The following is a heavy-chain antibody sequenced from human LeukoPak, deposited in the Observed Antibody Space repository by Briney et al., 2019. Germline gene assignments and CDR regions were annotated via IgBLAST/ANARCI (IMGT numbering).Heavy chain of an antibody. V-gene: IGHV4-4*07. CDR3: ARGHNILTGYYYFDY. CDR1: GGSISNFY. CDR2: IYTSGST. D-gene: IGHD3-9*01. Sequence: SETLSLTCTVSGGSISNFYWSWIRQPAGKGLEWIGRIYTSGSTNYNPSLKSRVTLSVDTSKNQFSLKLSSVTAADTAVYYCARGHNILTGYYYFDYWGQGALVTVSS. J-gene: IGHJ4*02.